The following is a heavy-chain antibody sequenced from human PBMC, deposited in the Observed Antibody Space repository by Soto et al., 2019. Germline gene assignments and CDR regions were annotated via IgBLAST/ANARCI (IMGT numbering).Heavy chain of an antibody. Sequence: ASVKVSCKASGYTFTSYGISWVRQAPGQGLEWIGWISAYNGNTNYAQKLQGRVTMTTDTSTSTAYMELRSLRSDDTAVYYCAKCHDYYGSGSYYNGPSYYYYGMDVWGQGTTVTVSS. D-gene: IGHD3-10*01. J-gene: IGHJ6*02. V-gene: IGHV1-18*01. CDR2: ISAYNGNT. CDR1: GYTFTSYG. CDR3: AKCHDYYGSGSYYNGPSYYYYGMDV.